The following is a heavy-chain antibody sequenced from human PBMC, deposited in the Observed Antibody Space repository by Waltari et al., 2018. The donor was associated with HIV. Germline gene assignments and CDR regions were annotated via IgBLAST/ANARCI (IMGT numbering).Heavy chain of an antibody. Sequence: QVQLVQSGTEVKKPGYSVKVSCKTSGDTFITYDISGVRQAPGKGLEWMGKITPILSVPNYAQKFQGRITITADKSTRTAYMELTSLRSDDTAVYYCAREGGVSFPGAMDVWGQGTTITVSS. D-gene: IGHD3-10*01. CDR3: AREGGVSFPGAMDV. CDR2: ITPILSVP. J-gene: IGHJ6*02. V-gene: IGHV1-69*04. CDR1: GDTFITYD.